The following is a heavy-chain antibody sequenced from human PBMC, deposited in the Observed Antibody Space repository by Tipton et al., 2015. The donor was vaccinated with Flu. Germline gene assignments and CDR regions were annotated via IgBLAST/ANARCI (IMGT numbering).Heavy chain of an antibody. J-gene: IGHJ6*03. D-gene: IGHD3-16*01. CDR3: ARINGGGGIYYMDV. V-gene: IGHV3-7*01. CDR2: IKQDGSEK. CDR1: GFTFSSYW. Sequence: SLRLSCAASGFTFSSYWMSWVRQAPGKGLEWVANIKQDGSEKYYVDSVKGRFTISRDNSLYLQMNSLRAEDTAVYYCARINGGGGIYYMDVWGKGTTVTVSS.